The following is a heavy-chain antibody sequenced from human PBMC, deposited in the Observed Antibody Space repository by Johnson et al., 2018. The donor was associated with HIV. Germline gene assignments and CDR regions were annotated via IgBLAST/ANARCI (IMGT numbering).Heavy chain of an antibody. CDR1: RFTFSSFA. CDR3: ARGRRPWELHGFNAFDT. V-gene: IGHV3-30*04. J-gene: IGHJ3*02. D-gene: IGHD1-26*01. Sequence: QVQLVESGGGVVQPGRSLRLYCAASRFTFSSFAMHWVRQAPGKGLEWVAVISYDASNKYYADSVKGRFTISRDNSKNTLYLQMNSLRVEDTAVYHCARGRRPWELHGFNAFDTWGQGTMVIVSS. CDR2: ISYDASNK.